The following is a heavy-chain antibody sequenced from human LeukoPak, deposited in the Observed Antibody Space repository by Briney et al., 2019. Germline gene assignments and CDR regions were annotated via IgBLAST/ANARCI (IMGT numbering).Heavy chain of an antibody. J-gene: IGHJ4*02. V-gene: IGHV1-18*01. CDR2: IRAYNGNT. Sequence: ASVKVSCKASGYTFTSYGISWVRQAPGQGLEWMGWIRAYNGNTNYAQKLQGRVTMTTDTSTSTAYMELRSLRSDDTAVYYCARDRRDDSSGYYGIWGQGTLVTVSS. D-gene: IGHD3-22*01. CDR1: GYTFTSYG. CDR3: ARDRRDDSSGYYGI.